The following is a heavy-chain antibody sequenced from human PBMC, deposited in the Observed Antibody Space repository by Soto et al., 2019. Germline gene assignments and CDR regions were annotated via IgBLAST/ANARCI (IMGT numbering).Heavy chain of an antibody. CDR1: GFPLSTSGVG. J-gene: IGHJ5*02. Sequence: QITLKESGPALVKPTQTLKLTCTFSGFPLSTSGVGVGWIRQPPGKALEWLALIYWDDDKRYSPSLKNRLTITKDTSKNQVVLTMTNMDPVDTATYFCTHQDTVRMAFDPWGQGTLVTVSS. CDR2: IYWDDDK. V-gene: IGHV2-5*02. D-gene: IGHD2-8*01. CDR3: THQDTVRMAFDP.